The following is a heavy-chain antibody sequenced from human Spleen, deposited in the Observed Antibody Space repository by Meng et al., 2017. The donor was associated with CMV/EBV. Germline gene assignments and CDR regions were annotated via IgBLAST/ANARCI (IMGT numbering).Heavy chain of an antibody. J-gene: IGHJ6*02. CDR1: GYTFTSYG. V-gene: IGHV1-18*01. CDR3: ARAGYYGSGSYFYYYYYYGMDV. Sequence: ASVKVSCKASGYTFTSYGISWVRQAPGQGLEWMGWISAYNGNTNYAQKLQGRVTMTTDTSTSTAYMELRSLRFDDTAVYYCARAGYYGSGSYFYYYYYYGMDVWGQGTTVTVSS. D-gene: IGHD3-10*01. CDR2: ISAYNGNT.